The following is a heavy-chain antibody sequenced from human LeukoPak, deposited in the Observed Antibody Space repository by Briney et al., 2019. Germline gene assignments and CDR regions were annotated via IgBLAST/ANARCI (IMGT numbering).Heavy chain of an antibody. V-gene: IGHV3-30*04. CDR2: ISYDGRNK. J-gene: IGHJ4*02. D-gene: IGHD3-10*01. CDR1: GFIFSSYA. CDR3: ARGYGSSDY. Sequence: GGSLRLSCAASGFIFSSYAVHWVRQAPGKGLEWVAVISYDGRNKYYADSVKGRFTISRDNAKNSLYLQMNSLRDEDTAVYYCARGYGSSDYWGQGTLVTVSS.